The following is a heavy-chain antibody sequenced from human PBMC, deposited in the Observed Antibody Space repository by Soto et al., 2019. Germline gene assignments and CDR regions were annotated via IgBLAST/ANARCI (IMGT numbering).Heavy chain of an antibody. Sequence: ASVKVSCKASGGTFSSYAISWVRQAPGQGLEWMGGIIPIFGTANYAQKFQGRVTITADESTSTAYMELSSLRSEDTAVYYCAREAGTFYDAFDIWGQGTMVTVSS. J-gene: IGHJ3*02. CDR1: GGTFSSYA. CDR3: AREAGTFYDAFDI. D-gene: IGHD1-1*01. V-gene: IGHV1-69*13. CDR2: IIPIFGTA.